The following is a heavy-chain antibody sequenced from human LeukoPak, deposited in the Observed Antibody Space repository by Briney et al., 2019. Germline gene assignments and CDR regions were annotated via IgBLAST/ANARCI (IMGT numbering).Heavy chain of an antibody. D-gene: IGHD5-12*01. J-gene: IGHJ4*02. CDR1: GGSVSFYY. CDR2: IYYSGST. V-gene: IGHV4-59*02. CDR3: VRLVGGDIDY. Sequence: SETLSLTCTVSGGSVSFYYWSWIRQPPGKGLEWIGYIYYSGSTNYNPSLKSRVTISVDTSKNQFSLKVSSVTPEDTAVYYCVRLVGGDIDYWGQGTLVTVSS.